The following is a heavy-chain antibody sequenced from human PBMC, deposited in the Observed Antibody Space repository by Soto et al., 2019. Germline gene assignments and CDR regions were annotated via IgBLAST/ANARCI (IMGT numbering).Heavy chain of an antibody. CDR3: ARGGSYGDFFDY. CDR1: GGSMSSNY. V-gene: IGHV4-59*01. CDR2: IYYTGST. Sequence: SETLSLTCTVSGGSMSSNYWTWIRQSPGKGLEWIGYIYYTGSTKYNPPLQSRVTISLDTSKNQFYLRLTSVTSADTAVYYCARGGSYGDFFDYWGQGAQVTVSS. J-gene: IGHJ4*02. D-gene: IGHD4-17*01.